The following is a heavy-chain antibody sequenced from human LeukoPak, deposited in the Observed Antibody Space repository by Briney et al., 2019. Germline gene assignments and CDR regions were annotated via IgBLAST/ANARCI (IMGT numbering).Heavy chain of an antibody. CDR1: GFTFSSYW. CDR3: ARAVATSWGAFDI. Sequence: GGSLRLSCAASGFTFSSYWMHWVRQAPGKGLVWVSRINSDGSNRSYADSVKGRFTISRDNAKNALDLQMNSLRAEDTAAYYCARAVATSWGAFDIWGQGTMVTVSS. CDR2: INSDGSNR. J-gene: IGHJ3*02. V-gene: IGHV3-74*01. D-gene: IGHD5-24*01.